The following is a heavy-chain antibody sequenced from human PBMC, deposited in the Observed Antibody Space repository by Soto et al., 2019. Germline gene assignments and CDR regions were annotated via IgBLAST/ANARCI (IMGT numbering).Heavy chain of an antibody. CDR3: AKDRFGEYFYYGMDV. CDR1: GFTFSSYA. CDR2: ISGSGGST. D-gene: IGHD3-10*01. V-gene: IGHV3-23*01. J-gene: IGHJ6*02. Sequence: EVQLLESGGGLVQPGGSLRLSCAASGFTFSSYAMNWVRQAPGKGLEWVSGISGSGGSTYYADSVKGRFTISRDNSKNTLYLQMNSLRAEDTAVYYCAKDRFGEYFYYGMDVWGQGTTVTFSS.